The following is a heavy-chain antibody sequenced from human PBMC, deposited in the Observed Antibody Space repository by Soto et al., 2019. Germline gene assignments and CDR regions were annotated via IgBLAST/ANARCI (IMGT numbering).Heavy chain of an antibody. CDR2: INANNGNT. CDR1: GYTFTNYG. Sequence: QVQLVQSGAEVKKPGDSVKVSCRASGYTFTNYGISWVRQAPGQGLEWMGWINANNGNTNYAQTLQGRVTMTTDTSTSTAYMELRSLRSDDTAVYYCARDTMTGYLQFDYWGQGTLVTVSS. D-gene: IGHD3-9*01. CDR3: ARDTMTGYLQFDY. V-gene: IGHV1-18*01. J-gene: IGHJ4*02.